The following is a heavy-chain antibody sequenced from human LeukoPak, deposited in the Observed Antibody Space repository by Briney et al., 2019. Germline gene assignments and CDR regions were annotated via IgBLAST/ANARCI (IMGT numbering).Heavy chain of an antibody. CDR1: GFTFSSYA. CDR2: ISGSGGST. V-gene: IGHV3-23*01. Sequence: HPGGSLRLSCAASGFTFSSYAMSWVRQASGKGLEWVSAISGSGGSTYYADSVKGRFTISRDNSKNTLYLQMNSLRAEDTAVYYCAKDPLFHSSSWYEEAPDYWGQGTLVTVSS. J-gene: IGHJ4*02. CDR3: AKDPLFHSSSWYEEAPDY. D-gene: IGHD6-13*01.